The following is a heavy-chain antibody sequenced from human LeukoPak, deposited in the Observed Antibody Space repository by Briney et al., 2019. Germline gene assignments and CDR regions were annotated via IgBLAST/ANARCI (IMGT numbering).Heavy chain of an antibody. CDR1: GFTLSDYY. V-gene: IGHV3-11*04. CDR2: ISSSGSTI. D-gene: IGHD4-11*01. Sequence: SGGSLRLSCAASGFTLSDYYMSWIRQAPGKGLEWVSYISSSGSTIYYADSVKGRFTISRDNAKNSLYLQMNSLRAEDTAVYYCARDRDHDYSNYLNWFDPWGQGTLVTVSS. CDR3: ARDRDHDYSNYLNWFDP. J-gene: IGHJ5*02.